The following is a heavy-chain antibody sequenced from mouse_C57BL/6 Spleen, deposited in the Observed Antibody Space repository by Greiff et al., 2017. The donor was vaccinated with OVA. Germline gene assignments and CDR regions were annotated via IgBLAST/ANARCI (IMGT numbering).Heavy chain of an antibody. V-gene: IGHV5-6*01. Sequence: EVQGVESGGDLVKPGGSLKLSCAASGFTFSSYGMSWVRQPPDQGLEWVATLSSGGSYTSYPARVKGRFTISRDNAKNTLYLQMSSLNSEDTAMYYCARPQYYGSSYEYYFDDWGQGTTLTVSS. CDR3: ARPQYYGSSYEYYFDD. J-gene: IGHJ2*01. CDR1: GFTFSSYG. D-gene: IGHD1-1*01. CDR2: LSSGGSYT.